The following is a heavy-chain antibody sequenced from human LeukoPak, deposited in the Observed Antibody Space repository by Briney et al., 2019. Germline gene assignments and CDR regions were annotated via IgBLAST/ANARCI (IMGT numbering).Heavy chain of an antibody. CDR2: INHSGST. V-gene: IGHV4-34*01. CDR1: GGSFSGYY. Sequence: SETLSLTCAVYGGSFSGYYWSWIRQPPGKGLEWIGEINHSGSTNYNPSLKSRVTISVDTSKNQFSLKLSSVTAADTAVYYCARPSRPDPSLGRVVVPAATRHAFDIWGQGTMVTVSS. D-gene: IGHD2-2*01. CDR3: ARPSRPDPSLGRVVVPAATRHAFDI. J-gene: IGHJ3*02.